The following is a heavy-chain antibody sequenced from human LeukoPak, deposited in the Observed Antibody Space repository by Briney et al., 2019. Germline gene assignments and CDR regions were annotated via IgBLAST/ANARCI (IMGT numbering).Heavy chain of an antibody. J-gene: IGHJ6*02. CDR2: MNPNSGNT. Sequence: ASVKVSCKASGYTFTSYDINWVRQATGQGLGWMGWMNPNSGNTGYAQKFQGRVTMTRNTSISTAYMELSSLRSEDTAVYYCASTQLTYYDFWSGYYRDYGMDVWGQGTTVTVSS. CDR1: GYTFTSYD. CDR3: ASTQLTYYDFWSGYYRDYGMDV. D-gene: IGHD3-3*01. V-gene: IGHV1-8*01.